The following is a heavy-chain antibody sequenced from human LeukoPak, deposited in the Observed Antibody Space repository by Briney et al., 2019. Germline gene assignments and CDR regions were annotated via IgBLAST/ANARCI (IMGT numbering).Heavy chain of an antibody. V-gene: IGHV1-58*02. J-gene: IGHJ4*02. Sequence: ASVKVSCKASGFTFTSSAMQWVRQARGQRLEWIGWIVVGSGNTNYAQKFQGRVTITRNTSISTAYMELSSLRSEDTAVYYCASGGNSGDYWGQGTLVTVSS. CDR1: GFTFTSSA. CDR3: ASGGNSGDY. D-gene: IGHD4-23*01. CDR2: IVVGSGNT.